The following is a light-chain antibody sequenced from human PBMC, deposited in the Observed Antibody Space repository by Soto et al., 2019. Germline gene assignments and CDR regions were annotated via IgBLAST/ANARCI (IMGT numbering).Light chain of an antibody. CDR3: HQYYSTPPT. V-gene: IGKV4-1*01. CDR1: QSVLYSSNNKNY. J-gene: IGKJ1*01. CDR2: WAS. Sequence: DIVMTQSPDSLAVSLGERATVNSKSSQSVLYSSNNKNYLAWYQQKPGQPPKLLIYWASTRESGVPDRFSGSGSGTDFPLTISSLQAEDVAVYYCHQYYSTPPTFGQGTKLEIK.